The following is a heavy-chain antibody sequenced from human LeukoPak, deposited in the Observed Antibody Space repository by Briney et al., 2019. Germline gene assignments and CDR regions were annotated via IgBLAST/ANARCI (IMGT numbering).Heavy chain of an antibody. CDR3: ARPIYSGYDSFDY. CDR1: GGSISSSNW. J-gene: IGHJ4*02. V-gene: IGHV4-4*02. Sequence: PSETLSLTCAVSGGSISSSNWWSWVRPPPGKGLEWIGEIYHSGSTNYNPSLKSRVTISVDKSKNQFSLKLSSVTAADTAVYYCARPIYSGYDSFDYWGQGTLVTVSS. D-gene: IGHD5-12*01. CDR2: IYHSGST.